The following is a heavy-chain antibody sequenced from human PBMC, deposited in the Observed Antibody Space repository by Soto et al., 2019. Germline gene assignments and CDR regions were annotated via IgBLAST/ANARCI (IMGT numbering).Heavy chain of an antibody. D-gene: IGHD3-3*01. CDR2: IWYDGSNK. V-gene: IGHV3-33*01. CDR1: GFTFSSYG. Sequence: ESGGGVVQPGRSLRLSCAASGFTFSSYGMHWVRQAPGKGLEWVAVIWYDGSNKYYADSVKGRFTISRDNSKNTLYLQMNSLRAEDTAVYYCGYHYDFWNDYGMDVWGQGTTVTVSS. J-gene: IGHJ6*02. CDR3: GYHYDFWNDYGMDV.